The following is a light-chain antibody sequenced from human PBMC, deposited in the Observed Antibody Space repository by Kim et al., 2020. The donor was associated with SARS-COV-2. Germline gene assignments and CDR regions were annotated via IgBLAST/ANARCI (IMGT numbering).Light chain of an antibody. CDR3: HQYYNWPLT. Sequence: VCPGERATPSCRASQSVSSSLAWYQQKPGQAPILLIYGASTRATGIPATFSGSGSGTEFTLTISSLQSEDFAVYYCHQYYNWPLTFGGGTKVDIK. CDR1: QSVSSS. J-gene: IGKJ4*01. CDR2: GAS. V-gene: IGKV3-15*01.